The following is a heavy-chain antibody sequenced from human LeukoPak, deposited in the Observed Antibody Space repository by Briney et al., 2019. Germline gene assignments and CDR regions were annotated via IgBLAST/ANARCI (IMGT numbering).Heavy chain of an antibody. CDR2: ISYDGINK. J-gene: IGHJ4*02. CDR1: GFTFSSYG. Sequence: PGRSLRLSCAASGFTFSSYGMHWVRQAPGKGLEWVAVISYDGINKYYADSVKGRFTISRDNTKNSLYLQMTSLTAEDTAVYYCATWNNAWEFGYWGQGTLVSVSS. CDR3: ATWNNAWEFGY. V-gene: IGHV3-30*03. D-gene: IGHD1/OR15-1a*01.